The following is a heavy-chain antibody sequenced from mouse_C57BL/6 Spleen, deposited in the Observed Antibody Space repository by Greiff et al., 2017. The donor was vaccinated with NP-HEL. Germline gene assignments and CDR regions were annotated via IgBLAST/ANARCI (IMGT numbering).Heavy chain of an antibody. D-gene: IGHD2-3*01. CDR3: ASDDDDDYYAMDY. V-gene: IGHV1-61*01. Sequence: QVQLQQPGAELVRPGSSVKLSCKASGYTFTSYWMDWVKQRPGQGLEWIGNIYPSDSETHYNQKFKDKATLTVDKSSSTAYMQLSSLTSADSAGFYCASDDDDDYYAMDYWGQGTSVTVSS. J-gene: IGHJ4*01. CDR1: GYTFTSYW. CDR2: IYPSDSET.